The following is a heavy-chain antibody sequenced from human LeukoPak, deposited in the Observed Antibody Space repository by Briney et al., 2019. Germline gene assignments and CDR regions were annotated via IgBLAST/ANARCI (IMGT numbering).Heavy chain of an antibody. D-gene: IGHD3-22*01. CDR2: IYYSGST. CDR3: ARELINYGTYYYDSSGLNY. Sequence: SQTLSLTCTVSGGSISSGDYYWSWIRQPPGKGLEWIGYIYYSGSTYYNPSLKSRVTISVDTSKNQFSLKLSSVTAADTAVDYCARELINYGTYYYDSSGLNYWGQGTLVTVSS. CDR1: GGSISSGDYY. V-gene: IGHV4-30-4*08. J-gene: IGHJ4*02.